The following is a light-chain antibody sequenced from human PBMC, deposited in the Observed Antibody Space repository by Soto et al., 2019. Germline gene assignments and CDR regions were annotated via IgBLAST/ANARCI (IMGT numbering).Light chain of an antibody. CDR1: QSISTY. CDR2: AAS. V-gene: IGKV1-39*01. J-gene: IGKJ1*01. Sequence: DIQLTQSPSSLSASVGDRVTITCRASQSISTYLNWYQQKPGKAPKLLIYAASSFQSGVPSRFSGSGSGTDFTLTISSLQPEDSATYYCQKSYSTPRTFGQGTKVEIK. CDR3: QKSYSTPRT.